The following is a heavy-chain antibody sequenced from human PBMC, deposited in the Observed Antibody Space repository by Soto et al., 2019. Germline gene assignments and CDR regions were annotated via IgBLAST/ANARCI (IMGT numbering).Heavy chain of an antibody. Sequence: SETLSLTCTVSGGSISSSSYYWGWIRQPPGKGLEWIGSIYYSGSTYYNPSLKSRVTISVDTSKNQFSLKLSSVTAADTAVYYCARLIAVAGNGDYWGQGTLVTVSS. V-gene: IGHV4-39*01. CDR3: ARLIAVAGNGDY. J-gene: IGHJ4*02. CDR1: GGSISSSSYY. D-gene: IGHD6-19*01. CDR2: IYYSGST.